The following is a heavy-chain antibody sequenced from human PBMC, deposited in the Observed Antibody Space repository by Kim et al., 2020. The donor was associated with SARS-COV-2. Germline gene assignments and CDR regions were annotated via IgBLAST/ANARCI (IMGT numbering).Heavy chain of an antibody. CDR2: IYYSGST. V-gene: IGHV4-39*01. CDR3: ARAKSIAARRYYYYYMDV. D-gene: IGHD6-6*01. CDR1: GGSISSSSYY. J-gene: IGHJ6*03. Sequence: SETLSLTCTVSGGSISSSSYYWGWIRQPPGKGLEWIGSIYYSGSTYYNPSLKSRVTISVDTSKNQFSLKLSSVTAADTAVYYCARAKSIAARRYYYYYMDVWGKGTTVTVSS.